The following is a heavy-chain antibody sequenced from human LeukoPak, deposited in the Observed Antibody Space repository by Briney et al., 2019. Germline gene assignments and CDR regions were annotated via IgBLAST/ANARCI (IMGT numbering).Heavy chain of an antibody. CDR1: GFTFSSYA. J-gene: IGHJ4*02. D-gene: IGHD5-18*01. CDR3: GRDPAGGYSSHFDD. V-gene: IGHV3-30*04. CDR2: ISYDGSNK. Sequence: GGSLRLSCAASGFTFSSYAMHWVRQAPGKGLEWVAVISYDGSNKYYADSVTGRFTISRDNSKNKLYLQMHNQRAKATAMDYCGRDPAGGYSSHFDDWGQGRLVTVSS.